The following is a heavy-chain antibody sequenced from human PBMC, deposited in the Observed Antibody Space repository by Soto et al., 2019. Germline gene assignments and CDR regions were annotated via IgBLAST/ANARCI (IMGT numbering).Heavy chain of an antibody. J-gene: IGHJ4*02. D-gene: IGHD4-17*01. CDR3: ARDHYSSTTVTIIDF. CDR1: GFTFSNYA. CDR2: ISHKSSAI. V-gene: IGHV3-48*02. Sequence: EVQLVESGGGLVQPGGSLRLSCAASGFTFSNYAMNWVRQAPGKGLEWVSYISHKSSAIYHADSVKGRFTISRDNAKNSLYLQMNSLRDEDKAVYYCARDHYSSTTVTIIDFWGQGTLVTVSS.